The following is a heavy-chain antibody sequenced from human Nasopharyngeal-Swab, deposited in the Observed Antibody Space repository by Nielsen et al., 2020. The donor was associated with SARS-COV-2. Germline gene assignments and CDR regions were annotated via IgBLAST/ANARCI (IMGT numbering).Heavy chain of an antibody. CDR1: GFTVTSNY. Sequence: GGSLRLSCAASGFTVTSNYMSWVRQAPGKGLEWVSIIYDGGSTYYADSVRGRFTISRDYSKNTLYLQMNSLRAEDTAVYYCAGDQLTAYGYYYYMDVWGQGTTVTVSS. D-gene: IGHD3-9*01. CDR3: AGDQLTAYGYYYYMDV. V-gene: IGHV3-66*01. J-gene: IGHJ6*03. CDR2: IYDGGST.